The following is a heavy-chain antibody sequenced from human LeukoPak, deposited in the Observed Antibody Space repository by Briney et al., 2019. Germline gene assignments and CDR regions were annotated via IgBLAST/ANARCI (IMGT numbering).Heavy chain of an antibody. V-gene: IGHV1-2*02. Sequence: GAGVRVSCMASVYTFTGYYMHWVRQAPGQGLEGVGWINPNSGGTNYAQKFKGRVTITRDTSISTAYMELSRLRSDDTAVYYCAREARAIAVAGLDYWGQGTLVTVSS. D-gene: IGHD6-19*01. J-gene: IGHJ4*02. CDR2: INPNSGGT. CDR3: AREARAIAVAGLDY. CDR1: VYTFTGYY.